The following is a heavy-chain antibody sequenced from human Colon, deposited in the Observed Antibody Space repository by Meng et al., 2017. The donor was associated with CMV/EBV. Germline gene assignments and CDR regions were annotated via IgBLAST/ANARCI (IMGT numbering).Heavy chain of an antibody. V-gene: IGHV3-30*04. CDR1: GFIFSSYT. D-gene: IGHD3-16*01. Sequence: GESLKISCAASGFIFSSYTMNWVRQAPGKGLEWVAVISYDGSNKYYADSVKGRFTISRDNSKNTLYLQMNSLRAEDTAVYYCARDWGGWYYGMDVWGQGTTVTVSS. CDR3: ARDWGGWYYGMDV. J-gene: IGHJ6*02. CDR2: ISYDGSNK.